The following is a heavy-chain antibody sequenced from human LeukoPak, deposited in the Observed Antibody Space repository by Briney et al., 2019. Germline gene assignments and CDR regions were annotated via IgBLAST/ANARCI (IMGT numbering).Heavy chain of an antibody. D-gene: IGHD6-6*01. CDR1: GFTFSSYG. Sequence: GGSLRLSCAASGFTFSSYGMPWVRQAPGKGLEWVAVISYDGSNKYYADSVKGRFTISRDNSKNTLYLQMNSLRAEDTTVYYCAKESSSFDYWGQGTLVTVSS. V-gene: IGHV3-30*18. CDR2: ISYDGSNK. CDR3: AKESSSFDY. J-gene: IGHJ4*02.